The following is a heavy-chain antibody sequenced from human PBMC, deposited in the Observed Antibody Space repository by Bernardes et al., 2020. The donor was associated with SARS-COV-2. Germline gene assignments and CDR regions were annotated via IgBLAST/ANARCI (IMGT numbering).Heavy chain of an antibody. V-gene: IGHV3-64D*06. CDR1: GFTFSIYS. J-gene: IGHJ4*02. D-gene: IGHD6-19*01. CDR3: VKADYKFFWPSSGGGGHFCDN. CDR2: ISSDGDNK. Sequence: GGSLRLSCSASGFTFSIYSMHWVRQAPGKGLEYVSGISSDGDNKQYADSVEDRFTISRDNSKDTLYLQLTSLRLEDTAVYYCVKADYKFFWPSSGGGGHFCDNWGQGSLLTVSA.